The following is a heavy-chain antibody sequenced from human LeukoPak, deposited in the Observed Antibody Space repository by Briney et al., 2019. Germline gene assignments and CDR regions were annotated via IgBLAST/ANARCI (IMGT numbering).Heavy chain of an antibody. Sequence: GASVKVSCKASGYTFTSYAMHWVRQAPGQRLEWMGWINAGNGNTKYSQKFQGRVTITRDTSASTAYMELSSLRSEDTAVYYCARDRGNQASYYYYYMDVWGKGTTVTVSS. CDR2: INAGNGNT. CDR1: GYTFTSYA. J-gene: IGHJ6*03. D-gene: IGHD1-14*01. V-gene: IGHV1-3*01. CDR3: ARDRGNQASYYYYYMDV.